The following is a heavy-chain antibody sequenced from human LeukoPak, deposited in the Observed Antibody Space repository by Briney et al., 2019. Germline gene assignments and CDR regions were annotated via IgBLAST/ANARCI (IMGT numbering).Heavy chain of an antibody. CDR2: ISGGGDIT. J-gene: IGHJ4*02. CDR3: ARTPYR. Sequence: GGSLRLSCAASGFNFANHAMSWVRQTPGKGLEWVSAISGGGDITYYADSVTGRFTISRDNSKNTLYLQMNSLRAEDTAVYYCARTPYRWGQGTLVTVSS. D-gene: IGHD2-15*01. CDR1: GFNFANHA. V-gene: IGHV3-23*01.